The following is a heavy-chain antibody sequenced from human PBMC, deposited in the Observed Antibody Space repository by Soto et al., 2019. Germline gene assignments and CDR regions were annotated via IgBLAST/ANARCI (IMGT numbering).Heavy chain of an antibody. J-gene: IGHJ4*02. CDR1: GGTLSSYA. Sequence: SVKVSCKASGGTLSSYAISWVRQAPGQGLEWMGGIIPIFGTANYAQKFQGRVTITADESTSTAYMELSSLRSEDTAVYYCARDLYYDFWGGYYRYWGQGTLVTVSS. CDR3: ARDLYYDFWGGYYRY. V-gene: IGHV1-69*13. CDR2: IIPIFGTA. D-gene: IGHD3-3*01.